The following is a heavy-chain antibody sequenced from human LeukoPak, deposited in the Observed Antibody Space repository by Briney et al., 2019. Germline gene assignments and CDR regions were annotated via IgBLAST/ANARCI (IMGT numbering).Heavy chain of an antibody. J-gene: IGHJ4*02. CDR2: FDPEDGET. D-gene: IGHD5-12*01. V-gene: IGHV1-24*01. Sequence: ASVKVSCKVSGYTRTELSMHWVRQAPGKGLEWMGGFDPEDGETIYAQKFQGRVTMTEDTSTDTAYMELSSLRSEDTAVYYCATVYSGYESSFDYWGQGTLVTVSS. CDR1: GYTRTELS. CDR3: ATVYSGYESSFDY.